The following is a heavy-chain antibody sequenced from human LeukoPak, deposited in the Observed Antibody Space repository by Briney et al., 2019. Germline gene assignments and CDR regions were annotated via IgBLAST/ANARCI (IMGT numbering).Heavy chain of an antibody. Sequence: GASVKVSCKASGYTFTSYYMHWVRQAPGQGLEWMGIINPSGGSTSYAQKFQGRVTMTRDTSTSTVYMELSSLRSEDTAVYYCARAVVAATRTSQLDYWGQGTLVTVSS. D-gene: IGHD2-15*01. CDR2: INPSGGST. V-gene: IGHV1-46*01. CDR1: GYTFTSYY. CDR3: ARAVVAATRTSQLDY. J-gene: IGHJ4*02.